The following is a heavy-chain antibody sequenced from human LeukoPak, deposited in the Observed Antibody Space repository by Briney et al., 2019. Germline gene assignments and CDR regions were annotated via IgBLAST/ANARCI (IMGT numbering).Heavy chain of an antibody. CDR2: VGISSGNT. CDR1: GFTFSDYS. Sequence: GGSLRLSCAASGFTFSDYSMNWVRQAPGKGLEWISYVGISSGNTKYADSVKGRFTISGDSAKNSVFLQMNNLRVEDTGVYYCARDHRYAFDNWGQGTLVTVSS. D-gene: IGHD5-12*01. CDR3: ARDHRYAFDN. J-gene: IGHJ4*02. V-gene: IGHV3-48*04.